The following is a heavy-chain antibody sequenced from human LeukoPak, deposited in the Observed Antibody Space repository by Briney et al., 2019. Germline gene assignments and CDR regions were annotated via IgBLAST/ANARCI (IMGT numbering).Heavy chain of an antibody. CDR2: ISSSGSTI. CDR3: ARSLYYYDSSGYYYYYYGMDV. J-gene: IGHJ6*02. V-gene: IGHV3-11*01. CDR1: GFTFSDYY. Sequence: GGSLRLSCAASGFTFSDYYMSWIRQAPGRGLEWVSYISSSGSTIYYADSVKGRFTISRDNAKNSLYLQMNSLRAEDTAVYYCARSLYYYDSSGYYYYYYGMDVWGQGTTVTVSS. D-gene: IGHD3-22*01.